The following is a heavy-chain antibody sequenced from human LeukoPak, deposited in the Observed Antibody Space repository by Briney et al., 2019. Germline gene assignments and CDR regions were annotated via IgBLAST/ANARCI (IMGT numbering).Heavy chain of an antibody. J-gene: IGHJ4*02. CDR3: ARVDVLMVYARLDY. CDR2: INPNSGGT. Sequence: GALVKVSCKASGYTFTGYYMHWVRQAPGQGLEWMGWINPNSGGTNYAQKFQGRVTMTRDTSISTAYMELSRLRSDDTAVYYCARVDVLMVYARLDYWGQGTLVTVSS. V-gene: IGHV1-2*02. D-gene: IGHD2-8*01. CDR1: GYTFTGYY.